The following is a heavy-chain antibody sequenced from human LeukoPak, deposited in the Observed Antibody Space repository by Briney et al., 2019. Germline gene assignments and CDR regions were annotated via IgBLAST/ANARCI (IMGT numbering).Heavy chain of an antibody. CDR3: AKDRVSSWFSYFDY. Sequence: GGSLRLSCAASGFTFSSYAMHWVRQAPGKGLEYVSAISSNGGSTYYANSVKGRFTISRDNSKNTLYLQMNSLRAEDTAVYYCAKDRVSSWFSYFDYWGQGTLVTVSS. D-gene: IGHD6-13*01. V-gene: IGHV3-64*01. CDR1: GFTFSSYA. J-gene: IGHJ4*02. CDR2: ISSNGGST.